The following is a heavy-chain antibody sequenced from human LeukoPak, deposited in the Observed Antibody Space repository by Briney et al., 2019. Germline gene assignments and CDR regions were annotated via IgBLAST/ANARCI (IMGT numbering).Heavy chain of an antibody. V-gene: IGHV3-21*01. CDR3: ARDSSGYFNWFDP. J-gene: IGHJ5*02. Sequence: GGSLRLSCAASGFTFSSYSMNWVRQAPGKGLEWVSSISSSSSYKYYADSVKGRFTISRDNAKNSLYLQMNSLRAEDTAVYYCARDSSGYFNWFDPWGQGTLVTVSS. D-gene: IGHD3-22*01. CDR2: ISSSSSYK. CDR1: GFTFSSYS.